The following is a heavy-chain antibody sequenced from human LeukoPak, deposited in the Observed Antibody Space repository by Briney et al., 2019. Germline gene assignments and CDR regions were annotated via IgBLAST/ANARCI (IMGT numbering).Heavy chain of an antibody. CDR3: AREPLRVVVPAASRYYMDV. V-gene: IGHV7-4-1*02. D-gene: IGHD2-2*01. CDR2: INTNTGNP. Sequence: ASVKVSCKASGYTFTSYAMNWVRQAPGQGLEWMGWINTNTGNPTYAQGFTGRFVFSLDTSVSTAYLQISSLKAEDTAVYYCAREPLRVVVPAASRYYMDVWGKGTTVTVSS. J-gene: IGHJ6*03. CDR1: GYTFTSYA.